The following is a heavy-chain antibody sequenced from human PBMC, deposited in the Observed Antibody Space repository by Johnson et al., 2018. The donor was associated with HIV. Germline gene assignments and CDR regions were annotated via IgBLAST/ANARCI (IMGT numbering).Heavy chain of an antibody. Sequence: VQLVESGGGVVQPGGSLRLSCAVSGFTVRSNYMSWVRQAPGKGLEWVSLIYSGGNTYDADSVKGRFTISRDNAKNSRYLQMNSLRAEDTAVYYCARPFLLWGGSAFDIWGQGTMVTVSS. V-gene: IGHV3-66*04. CDR2: IYSGGNT. CDR3: ARPFLLWGGSAFDI. CDR1: GFTVRSNY. D-gene: IGHD3-16*01. J-gene: IGHJ3*02.